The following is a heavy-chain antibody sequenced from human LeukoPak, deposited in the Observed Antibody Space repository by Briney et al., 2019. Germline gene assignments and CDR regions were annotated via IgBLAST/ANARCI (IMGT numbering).Heavy chain of an antibody. J-gene: IGHJ4*02. CDR3: ARWRATSTIPYSFDY. Sequence: ESGPALVKPTETLTLTCSFSGFSLTTEQVAVGWIRQSPGKALEWFALIYWDDATRYSASLESRLTISKVRSRNQALPTMTDMDPADTGSYYCARWRATSTIPYSFDYWGRGILVTVSS. D-gene: IGHD2-15*01. CDR2: IYWDDAT. CDR1: GFSLTTEQVA. V-gene: IGHV2-5*02.